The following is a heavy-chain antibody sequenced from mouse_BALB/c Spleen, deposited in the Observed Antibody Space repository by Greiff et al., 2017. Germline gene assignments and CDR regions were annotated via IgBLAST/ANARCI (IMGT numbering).Heavy chain of an antibody. V-gene: IGHV2-9*02. CDR1: GFSLTSYG. CDR2: IWAGGST. D-gene: IGHD1-1*01. Sequence: VQLVESGPGLVAPSQSLSITCTVSGFSLTSYGVHWVRQPPGKGLEWLGVIWAGGSTNYNSALMSRLSISKDNSKSQVFLKMNSLQTDDTAMYYCARGGNYYGSDYYAMDYWGQGTSVTVSS. J-gene: IGHJ4*01. CDR3: ARGGNYYGSDYYAMDY.